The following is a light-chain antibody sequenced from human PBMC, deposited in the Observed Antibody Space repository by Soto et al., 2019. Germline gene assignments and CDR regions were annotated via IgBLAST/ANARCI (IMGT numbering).Light chain of an antibody. Sequence: DVQMTQSPSSVYASVRDRVTITGRASHDISRCLTWYQVRPGKAPKDMIYAAASLQSGVPSSFSGSGSGTEYTLTISSLQPEDFATYYCQQATDFPPTFGQGTKVDIK. CDR1: HDISRC. V-gene: IGKV1-12*01. CDR2: AAA. CDR3: QQATDFPPT. J-gene: IGKJ1*01.